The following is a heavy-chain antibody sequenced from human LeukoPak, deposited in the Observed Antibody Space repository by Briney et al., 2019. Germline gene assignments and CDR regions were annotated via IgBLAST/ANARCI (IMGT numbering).Heavy chain of an antibody. CDR2: INAGNGNT. CDR1: GYTFTSYA. CDR3: ASSSSSVDSSWYKAPSDY. Sequence: ASVKVSCKASGYTFTSYAMHWVRQAPGQRLEWMGWINAGNGNTKYSQKFQGRVTITRDTSASTAYMELSSLRSEDTAVYYCASSSSSVDSSWYKAPSDYWGQGTLVTVSS. D-gene: IGHD6-13*01. V-gene: IGHV1-3*01. J-gene: IGHJ4*02.